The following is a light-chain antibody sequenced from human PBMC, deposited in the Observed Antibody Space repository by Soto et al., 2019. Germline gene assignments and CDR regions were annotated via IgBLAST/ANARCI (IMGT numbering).Light chain of an antibody. CDR2: DAS. V-gene: IGKV3-20*01. J-gene: IGKJ4*01. Sequence: EFLLTQSPGTLSLSPGERATLSCRASQTVRNNYLAWYQQKPGKAPRLLIYDASSRATGIPDRFSGGGSGTDFTLTISRLEPEDFAVYYCQQFSSYPLTFGGGTKVDIK. CDR1: QTVRNNY. CDR3: QQFSSYPLT.